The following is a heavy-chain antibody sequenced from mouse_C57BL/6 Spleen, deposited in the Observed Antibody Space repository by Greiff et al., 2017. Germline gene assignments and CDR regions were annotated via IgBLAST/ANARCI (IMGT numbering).Heavy chain of an antibody. CDR2: ISTYYGAA. V-gene: IGHV1-67*01. CDR3: ARYDYYGSYYAMDY. CDR1: GYTFTDYA. Sequence: QVQLQQPGPELVRPGVSVKISCKGSGYTFTDYAMHWVKQSHAKSLEWIGVISTYYGAASYNQKFKNKATMTVDKSSSTAYMELARRKSEDSAVYYGARYDYYGSYYAMDYWGQGTSVTVSS. D-gene: IGHD1-1*01. J-gene: IGHJ4*01.